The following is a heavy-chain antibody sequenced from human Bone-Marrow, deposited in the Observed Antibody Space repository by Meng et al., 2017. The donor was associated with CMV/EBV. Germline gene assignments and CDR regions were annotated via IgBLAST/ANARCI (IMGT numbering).Heavy chain of an antibody. CDR2: IWYDGSEE. J-gene: IGHJ4*02. V-gene: IGHV3-33*03. D-gene: IGHD3-10*01. CDR1: GFTFSKCG. CDR3: AKAPYSGGFDS. Sequence: LSCTASGFTFSKCGRHWVRQAPGKGLEWVAVIWYDGSEEYYADNVKGRFTISRDNYRHMLYLQMNNLRAEDTAVYYCAKAPYSGGFDSWGQGTLHRLL.